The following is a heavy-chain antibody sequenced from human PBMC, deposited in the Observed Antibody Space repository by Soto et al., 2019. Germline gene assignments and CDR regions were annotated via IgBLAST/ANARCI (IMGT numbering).Heavy chain of an antibody. Sequence: QVYLVQSGAEVKKPGSSVKISCKASGGIFSSNTINWVRQAAGQGLEWMGGIIPLFGTANYAEKFQGRVTITADKSTKTEYMELTSLRSEDTAVYYCASKAACGGDCYAFDSWGQGTLVTVPS. CDR1: GGIFSSNT. CDR2: IIPLFGTA. D-gene: IGHD2-21*02. CDR3: ASKAACGGDCYAFDS. J-gene: IGHJ4*02. V-gene: IGHV1-69*06.